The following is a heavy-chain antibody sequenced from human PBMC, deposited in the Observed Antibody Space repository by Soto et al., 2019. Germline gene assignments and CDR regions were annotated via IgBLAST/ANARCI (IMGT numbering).Heavy chain of an antibody. J-gene: IGHJ6*02. V-gene: IGHV3-30*18. CDR1: GFTFSSYG. D-gene: IGHD6-13*01. Sequence: GGSLRLSCAASGFTFSSYGMHWVRQAPGKGLEWVAVISYDGSNKYYADSVTGRFTISRDNSKNTLYLQMNSLRAEDTAVYYCAKDGVSAAAGVSYYYYGMDVWGQGTTVTVSS. CDR2: ISYDGSNK. CDR3: AKDGVSAAAGVSYYYYGMDV.